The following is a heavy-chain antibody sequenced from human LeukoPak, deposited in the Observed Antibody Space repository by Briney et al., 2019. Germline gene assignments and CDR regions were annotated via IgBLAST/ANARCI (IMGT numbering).Heavy chain of an antibody. J-gene: IGHJ4*02. Sequence: ASVKVSCKASGYTFPGYYMHWVRQAPGQGLEWMGWINPNSGGTNYAQKFQGRVTMTRDTSISTAYMELSRLRSDDTAVYYCAREHSSSYGKVFDYWGQGTLVTVSS. D-gene: IGHD6-6*01. CDR3: AREHSSSYGKVFDY. CDR1: GYTFPGYY. V-gene: IGHV1-2*02. CDR2: INPNSGGT.